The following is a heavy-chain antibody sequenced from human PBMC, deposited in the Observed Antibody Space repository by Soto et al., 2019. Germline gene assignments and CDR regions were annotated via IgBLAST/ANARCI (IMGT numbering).Heavy chain of an antibody. Sequence: PSETLSLTCTVSGGSISSYYLSWIRQPPGKGLEWIGYIYYSGSTNYNPSLKSRVTISVDTSKNQFSLKLSSVTAADTAVYYCARSPGGASRNYYYYYGMDVWGQGTTVTVSS. CDR3: ARSPGGASRNYYYYYGMDV. CDR2: IYYSGST. CDR1: GGSISSYY. V-gene: IGHV4-59*01. J-gene: IGHJ6*02.